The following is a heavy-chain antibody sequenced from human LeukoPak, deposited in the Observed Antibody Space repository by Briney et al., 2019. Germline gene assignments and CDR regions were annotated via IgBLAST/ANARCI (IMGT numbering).Heavy chain of an antibody. V-gene: IGHV4-39*01. CDR2: IYHSRST. CDR3: ARHRWMEVYGSGSYYVDY. J-gene: IGHJ4*02. Sequence: SDTLSLTCTVSGGSISTSSYYWGWIRQPPGKGLEWIGSIYHSRSTYYNASLKSRATLSADPSQNQFSLKLSSVTAADRAVYYCARHRWMEVYGSGSYYVDYWGQGTLVTASS. CDR1: GGSISTSSYY. D-gene: IGHD3-10*01.